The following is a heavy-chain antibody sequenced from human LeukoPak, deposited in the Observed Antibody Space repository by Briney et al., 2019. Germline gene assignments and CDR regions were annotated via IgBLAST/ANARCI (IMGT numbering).Heavy chain of an antibody. J-gene: IGHJ6*02. CDR1: GFTFSSYG. D-gene: IGHD3-3*01. CDR2: ISYDGSNK. V-gene: IGHV3-30*18. Sequence: GGSLRLSCAASGFTFSSYGMHWVRQAPGKGLEWVAVISYDGSNKYYADSVKGRFTISRDNSKNTLYLQMNSLRAEDTALYYCAKDMAASYDFWSGAHYYGMDVWGQGTTVTVSS. CDR3: AKDMAASYDFWSGAHYYGMDV.